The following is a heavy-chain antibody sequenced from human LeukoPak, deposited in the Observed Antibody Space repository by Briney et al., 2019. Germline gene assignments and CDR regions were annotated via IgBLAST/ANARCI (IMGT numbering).Heavy chain of an antibody. J-gene: IGHJ4*02. Sequence: GESLKISCKGSGYSFTNYWIGWVRQMPGKGLEWMAIIYPGDSNTKYSPSFEGQVTISADKSISTAYLQWSSLKASDTAMYYCARPHYGASDYWGQGTLVTVYS. CDR2: IYPGDSNT. CDR1: GYSFTNYW. V-gene: IGHV5-51*01. D-gene: IGHD4-17*01. CDR3: ARPHYGASDY.